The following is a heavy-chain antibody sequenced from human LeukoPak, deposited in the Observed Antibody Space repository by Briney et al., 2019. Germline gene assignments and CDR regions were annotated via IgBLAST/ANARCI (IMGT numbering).Heavy chain of an antibody. Sequence: SGGSLRLSCATSGFIFSTYAMIWVRQAPGKGLEWVSAISAIGANTFYADSVKGRFTISRDNAKKSLYLQINSLRAEDTAVYYCARDHEPAGYDLWGQGTLVTVSS. CDR2: ISAIGANT. CDR1: GFIFSTYA. CDR3: ARDHEPAGYDL. D-gene: IGHD5-12*01. J-gene: IGHJ4*02. V-gene: IGHV3-23*01.